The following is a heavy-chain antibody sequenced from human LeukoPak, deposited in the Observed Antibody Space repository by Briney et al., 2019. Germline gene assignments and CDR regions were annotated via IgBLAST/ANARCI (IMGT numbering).Heavy chain of an antibody. J-gene: IGHJ4*02. CDR3: ARGGTWYYAFDY. D-gene: IGHD2-15*01. V-gene: IGHV4-31*03. CDR2: IYYNGFT. CDR1: GGSISSGGDF. Sequence: PSQTLSLTCIVSGGSISSGGDFWSWFRQHPGKGLEWIGYIYYNGFTYYNPSLKSRVTISVDTSKNQFSLGVSSVTAADTAVYYCARGGTWYYAFDYWGQGTLVTVSS.